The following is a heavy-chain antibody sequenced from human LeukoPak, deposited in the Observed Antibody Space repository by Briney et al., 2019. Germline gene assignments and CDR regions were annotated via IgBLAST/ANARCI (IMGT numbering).Heavy chain of an antibody. J-gene: IGHJ3*02. CDR3: ARGIDAFDI. Sequence: GGSLRLSCAASGFPLSSYAMSWVRQGPGKGLEWVAATSSSDPGTYHADSVRGRFTISRDNSKNTLYLQMNRLRVEDAAVYYCARGIDAFDIWGQGTMVTVSS. CDR2: TSSSDPGT. CDR1: GFPLSSYA. V-gene: IGHV3-23*01.